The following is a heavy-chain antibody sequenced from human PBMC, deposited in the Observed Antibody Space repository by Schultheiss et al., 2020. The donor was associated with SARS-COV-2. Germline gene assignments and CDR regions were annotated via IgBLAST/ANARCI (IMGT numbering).Heavy chain of an antibody. Sequence: SETLSLTCTVSGGSISSYYWGWIRQPPGKGLEWIGYIYYSGSTNYNPSLKSRVTISVDTSKNQFSLKLSSVTAADTAVYYCARPSTLTYDSSGYYSHWFDPWGQGTLVTVSS. CDR3: ARPSTLTYDSSGYYSHWFDP. J-gene: IGHJ5*02. V-gene: IGHV4-59*12. D-gene: IGHD3-22*01. CDR1: GGSISSYY. CDR2: IYYSGST.